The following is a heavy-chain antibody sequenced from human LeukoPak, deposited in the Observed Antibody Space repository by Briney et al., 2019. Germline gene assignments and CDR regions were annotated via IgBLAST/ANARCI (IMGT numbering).Heavy chain of an antibody. CDR1: GFTFSSYG. Sequence: GGSLRLSYAASGFTFSSYGMHWVRQAPGKGLEWVAVISYDGSNNYYADSVNGRFTISRDNSKNTLYLQMNSLRAEDTAVYYCATSGASYYDILTEYYFDYWGQGTLVNVSS. J-gene: IGHJ4*02. CDR3: ATSGASYYDILTEYYFDY. D-gene: IGHD3-9*01. CDR2: ISYDGSNN. V-gene: IGHV3-30*03.